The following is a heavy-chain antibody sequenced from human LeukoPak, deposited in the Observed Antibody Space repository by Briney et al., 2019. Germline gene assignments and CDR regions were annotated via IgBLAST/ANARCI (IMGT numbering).Heavy chain of an antibody. J-gene: IGHJ6*03. V-gene: IGHV4-61*02. Sequence: PSETLSLTCSVSGGSISSGSYYWSWIRQPAGKGLEWIGRIYPSGSTNYNPSLKSRVTISVDMSKNQFSLRLSSVTAADTAVYYCARDTTVIMDVWGKGTTVTVSS. CDR2: IYPSGST. CDR3: ARDTTVIMDV. D-gene: IGHD4-11*01. CDR1: GGSISSGSYY.